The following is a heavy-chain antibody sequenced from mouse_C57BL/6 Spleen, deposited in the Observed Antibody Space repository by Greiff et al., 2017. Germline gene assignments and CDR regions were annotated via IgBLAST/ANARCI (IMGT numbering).Heavy chain of an antibody. D-gene: IGHD4-1*01. Sequence: QVQLQQPGAELVRPGSSVKLSCKASGYTFTSYWMHWVKQRPIQGLEWIGNIDPSDSETHYNQKFKDKATLTVDNSSSTAYMQLSSLTSEASAVYYCARRCLGWFAYWGQGTLVTVSA. CDR1: GYTFTSYW. CDR2: IDPSDSET. J-gene: IGHJ3*01. CDR3: ARRCLGWFAY. V-gene: IGHV1-52*01.